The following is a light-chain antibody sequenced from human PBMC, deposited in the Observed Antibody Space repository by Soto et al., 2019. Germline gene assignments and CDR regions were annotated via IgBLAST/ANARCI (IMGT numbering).Light chain of an antibody. V-gene: IGLV2-14*01. Sequence: QSALTQPASVSGSPGQSITISCTGTSSDVGGYKSVSWYQQHPDKAPKLLIYEVSHRPSGISNRFSGSKSDNTASLTISGLQPEDEADYYCTSYLRITTPHVVFGGGTQMTVL. CDR1: SSDVGGYKS. CDR2: EVS. J-gene: IGLJ2*01. CDR3: TSYLRITTPHVV.